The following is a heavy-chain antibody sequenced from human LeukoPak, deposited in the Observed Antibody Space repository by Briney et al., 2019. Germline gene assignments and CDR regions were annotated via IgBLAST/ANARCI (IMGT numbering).Heavy chain of an antibody. CDR3: AKSLNFDN. J-gene: IGHJ5*02. CDR1: GFTFSSYG. D-gene: IGHD2-8*01. V-gene: IGHV3-30*18. Sequence: GGSLRLSRAASGFTFSSYGMHWVRQAPGKGPEWLTFLSYDGSNKYYADSVRGRFTISRDTSKNTLYLQMNSLRVEDTAVYFCAKSLNFDNWGQGTLVTVSS. CDR2: LSYDGSNK.